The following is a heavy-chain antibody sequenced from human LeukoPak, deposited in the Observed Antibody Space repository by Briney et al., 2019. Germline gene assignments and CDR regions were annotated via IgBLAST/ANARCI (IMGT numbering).Heavy chain of an antibody. V-gene: IGHV3-66*02. CDR2: IYSGGST. J-gene: IGHJ6*04. CDR3: ARTLDSALDV. Sequence: TGGSLRLSCAASGFTVSSNYMSWVRQAPGKGLEWVSVIYSGGSTYYADSVKGRFTISRDNSKNTLYLQMNSLRAEDTAVYYCARTLDSALDVWGNGTTVTVSS. CDR1: GFTVSSNY. D-gene: IGHD3/OR15-3a*01.